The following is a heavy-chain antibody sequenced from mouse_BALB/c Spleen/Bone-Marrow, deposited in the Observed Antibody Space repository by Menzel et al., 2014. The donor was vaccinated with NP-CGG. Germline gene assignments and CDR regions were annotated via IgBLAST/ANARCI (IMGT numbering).Heavy chain of an antibody. J-gene: IGHJ2*01. CDR2: IDPSDSET. CDR3: ARYDYGLDY. D-gene: IGHD2-4*01. V-gene: IGHV1S126*01. Sequence: QVQLKESGPQLVRPGASVKISCRASGYSFXNYWMHWVKQRPGQGLEWIGMIDPSDSETRLNQKFKDKATLTVDESSITAYMQLSSPTSEDSAVYYCARYDYGLDYWGQDTTLTVSS. CDR1: GYSFXNYW.